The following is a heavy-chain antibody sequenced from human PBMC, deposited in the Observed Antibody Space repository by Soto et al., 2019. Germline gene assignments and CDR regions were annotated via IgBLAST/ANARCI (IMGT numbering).Heavy chain of an antibody. J-gene: IGHJ5*02. CDR2: IRSQKDGGAT. CDR1: GFTDKDAW. V-gene: IGHV3-15*06. D-gene: IGHD3-10*01. CDR3: TQLYRDDP. Sequence: EIQLVESGGGVVKPGASLTLSCAASGFTDKDAWMHWVRQAPGKGLEWVGLIRSQKDGGATHYAAPVRDRFTISRDDSRNTLYLRMNSLKIEDTAVYYCTQLYRDDPWGQGTLVTVSS.